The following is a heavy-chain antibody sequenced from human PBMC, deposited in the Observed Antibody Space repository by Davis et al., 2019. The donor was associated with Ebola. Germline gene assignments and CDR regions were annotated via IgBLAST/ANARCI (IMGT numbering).Heavy chain of an antibody. V-gene: IGHV1-2*02. CDR2: INPNSGGT. CDR3: AKAGERYYYYYYYMDV. CDR1: GYSFTGYY. J-gene: IGHJ6*03. D-gene: IGHD1-1*01. Sequence: AASVTVSCKASGYSFTGYYMHWVRQAPGQGLEWMGWINPNSGGTNYAQKFQGRVTMTRDTSISTAYMELSRLRSDDTAVYYCAKAGERYYYYYYYMDVWGKGTTVTVSS.